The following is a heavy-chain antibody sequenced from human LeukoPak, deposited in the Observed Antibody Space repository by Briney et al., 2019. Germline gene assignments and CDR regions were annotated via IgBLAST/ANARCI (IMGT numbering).Heavy chain of an antibody. CDR3: ARRGDSSGWYYFDY. CDR1: GGSFSGYY. Sequence: SETLSLTCAVYGGSFSGYYWSWIRQPPGKGLEWIGEINHSGSTNYNPSLKSRVTISVDTSKNQFSLKLSSVTAADTAVYYCARRGDSSGWYYFDYWGQGTLVTVSS. D-gene: IGHD6-19*01. V-gene: IGHV4-34*01. J-gene: IGHJ4*02. CDR2: INHSGST.